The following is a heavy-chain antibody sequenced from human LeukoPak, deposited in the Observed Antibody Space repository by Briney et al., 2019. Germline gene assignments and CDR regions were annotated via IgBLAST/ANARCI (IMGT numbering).Heavy chain of an antibody. CDR2: IYYSGST. V-gene: IGHV4-38-2*02. Sequence: SETLSLTCTSSGYSISSGYYWGWIRQPPGKGLEWIGYIYYSGSTYYNPSLKSRVTISVDTSKNQFSLKLSSVTAADTAVYYCARDQLYDSSGYGYGMDVWGQGTTVTVSS. D-gene: IGHD3-22*01. J-gene: IGHJ6*02. CDR3: ARDQLYDSSGYGYGMDV. CDR1: GYSISSGYY.